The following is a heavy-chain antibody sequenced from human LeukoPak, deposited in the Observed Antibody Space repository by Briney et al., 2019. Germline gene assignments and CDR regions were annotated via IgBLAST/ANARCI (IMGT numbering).Heavy chain of an antibody. CDR2: ISGDGKST. D-gene: IGHD1-26*01. V-gene: IGHV3-43*02. CDR1: GFTLDDYA. J-gene: IGHJ5*02. Sequence: GGSLRLSCVTSGFTLDDYALHWVRQAPGKGLEWISLISGDGKSTYYADSVKGRFTISRDNSKNSLYLQMSSQRADDTALYYCAKGVRSGTYYNCFDPWGQGTLVTVSS. CDR3: AKGVRSGTYYNCFDP.